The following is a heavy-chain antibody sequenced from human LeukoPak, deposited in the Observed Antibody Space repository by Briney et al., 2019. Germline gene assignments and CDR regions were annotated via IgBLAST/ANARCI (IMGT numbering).Heavy chain of an antibody. D-gene: IGHD4-23*01. V-gene: IGHV3-30*04. Sequence: GGSLRLSCEASGFIFNSYSLHWVRQAPGKGLEWVAVIGYDGSTQHYADFVKGRFTISRDNSQNMLYLQMNSLRAEDTAVYYCARAYGGNSGEFDYWGQGTLVTVSS. CDR2: IGYDGSTQ. CDR1: GFIFNSYS. CDR3: ARAYGGNSGEFDY. J-gene: IGHJ4*02.